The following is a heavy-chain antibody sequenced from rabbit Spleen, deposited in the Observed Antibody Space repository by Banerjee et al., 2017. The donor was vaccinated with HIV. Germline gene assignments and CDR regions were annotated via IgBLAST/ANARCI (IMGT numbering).Heavy chain of an antibody. CDR1: GFTLSSYY. Sequence: QLEESGGGLVQPGGSLKLSCTASGFTLSSYYMNWVRQAPGKGLEWIGYIDPVFGSTYYASWVNGRFTISSHNAQNTLYLQLNSLTAADTATYFCVRDTWHFKLWGQGTLVTVS. D-gene: IGHD3-1*01. J-gene: IGHJ4*01. CDR2: IDPVFGST. V-gene: IGHV1S7*01. CDR3: VRDTWHFKL.